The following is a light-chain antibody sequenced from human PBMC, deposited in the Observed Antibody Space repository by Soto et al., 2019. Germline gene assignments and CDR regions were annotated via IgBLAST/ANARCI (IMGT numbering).Light chain of an antibody. CDR3: QLYGSSLVT. V-gene: IGKV3-20*01. CDR1: RSISSSF. Sequence: EIVLTQSPGTLSLSPGERAALSCRASRSISSSFLAWYQHKPGQAPRLLIHGASSRATGIPDRFSGSGSGTDFTLTISRLDPEDFAVYYCQLYGSSLVTFGQGTKVEIK. CDR2: GAS. J-gene: IGKJ2*01.